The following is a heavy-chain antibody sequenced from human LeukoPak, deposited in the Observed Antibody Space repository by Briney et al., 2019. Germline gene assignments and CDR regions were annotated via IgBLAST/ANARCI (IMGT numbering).Heavy chain of an antibody. CDR2: IRSDGTNT. J-gene: IGHJ4*02. V-gene: IGHV3-74*01. CDR1: GFTFSTYC. CDR3: AREGSGWYIDY. D-gene: IGHD6-19*01. Sequence: GGSLRLFCAASGFTFSTYCMNWVRHAPGKGLVWVSRIRSDGTNTNYADSVKGRFTISRDNAENTLYLQMNSLRAEDTAVYYCAREGSGWYIDYWGQGILVTVSS.